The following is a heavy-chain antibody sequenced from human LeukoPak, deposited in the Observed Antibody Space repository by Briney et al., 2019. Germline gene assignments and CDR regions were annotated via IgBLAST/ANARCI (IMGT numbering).Heavy chain of an antibody. CDR1: GGSISSSSYY. J-gene: IGHJ6*03. CDR2: IYYSGST. CDR3: ARIYGSGKYYYYYMDV. V-gene: IGHV4-39*07. Sequence: SETLSLTCTVSGGSISSSSYYWGWIRQPPGKGLEWIGGIYYSGSTYYNPSLKSRVTISVDTSKNQFSLKLSSVTAADTAVYYCARIYGSGKYYYYYMDVWGKGTTVTVSS. D-gene: IGHD3-10*01.